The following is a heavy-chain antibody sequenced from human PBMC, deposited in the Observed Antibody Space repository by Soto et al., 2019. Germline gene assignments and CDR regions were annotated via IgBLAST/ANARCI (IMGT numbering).Heavy chain of an antibody. J-gene: IGHJ4*02. CDR1: GFTFSSYW. D-gene: IGHD3-10*01. CDR3: AREYYGSGI. CDR2: INSDGTIT. V-gene: IGHV3-74*01. Sequence: EVLLVESGGALIQPGGSLTISCAASGFTFSSYWMFWVRQAPGEGLMWVSRINSDGTITDYADFVRGRFTISRDNAKNTLYLQLNSLRAEDTAIYNCAREYYGSGIWGQGTLVTVSS.